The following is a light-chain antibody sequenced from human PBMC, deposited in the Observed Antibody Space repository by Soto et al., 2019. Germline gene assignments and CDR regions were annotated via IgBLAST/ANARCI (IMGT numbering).Light chain of an antibody. J-gene: IGLJ2*01. CDR1: SSYIGSNT. CDR2: SNN. V-gene: IGLV1-44*01. CDR3: AAWDDSRVV. Sequence: QSVLTQPPSASGTPGQRVTISCSGSSSYIGSNTVNWYQQLPGTAPKLLIYSNNQRPSGVPDRFSGSKSGTSASLAISGLQSEDEADYYCAAWDDSRVVFGGGTKLTVL.